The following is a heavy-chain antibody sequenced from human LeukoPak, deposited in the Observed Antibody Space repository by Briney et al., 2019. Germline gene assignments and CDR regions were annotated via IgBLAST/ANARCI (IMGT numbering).Heavy chain of an antibody. J-gene: IGHJ6*03. D-gene: IGHD2-15*01. V-gene: IGHV3-23*01. Sequence: GGSLRLSCAASGFTFSSYWMTWVRQAPGKGLEWVSSISSTGGTTYYADSVKGRFTISRDNSKNTLYLQMNSLRAEDTAIYYCAKNGDRGAYCTGGTCYPYFYYYMDVWGKGTTVTI. CDR3: AKNGDRGAYCTGGTCYPYFYYYMDV. CDR1: GFTFSSYW. CDR2: ISSTGGTT.